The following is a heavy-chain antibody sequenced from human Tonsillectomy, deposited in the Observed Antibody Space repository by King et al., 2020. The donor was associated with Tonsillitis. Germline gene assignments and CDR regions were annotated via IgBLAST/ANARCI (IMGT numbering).Heavy chain of an antibody. J-gene: IGHJ5*02. CDR2: LYWDDDV. D-gene: IGHD6-19*01. V-gene: IGHV2-5*02. Sequence: TLKESGPTLVKPTQTLTLTCTFSGFSLSTSGVGVGWSRQPPVKALEWLALLYWDDDVRYSPCLRSRLTITKDTSKNHVVLTMTNMDPVDTATYFCAHRRGRGQWLEGWNWFDLWGQGTLVTVSS. CDR1: GFSLSTSGVG. CDR3: AHRRGRGQWLEGWNWFDL.